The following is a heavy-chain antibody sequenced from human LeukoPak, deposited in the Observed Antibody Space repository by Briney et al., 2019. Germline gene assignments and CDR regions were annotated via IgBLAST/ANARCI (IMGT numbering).Heavy chain of an antibody. V-gene: IGHV3-30*04. D-gene: IGHD5-18*01. Sequence: GRSLTLSCAASGFTFSNYAMHWVRQAPGKGLEWVAVISYDGSNKYYADSVKGRFTISRDNSKNTLYLQMNSLRAEDTAVYYCARDLFRRGYSYDYWGQGTLVTVSS. CDR3: ARDLFRRGYSYDY. CDR2: ISYDGSNK. J-gene: IGHJ4*02. CDR1: GFTFSNYA.